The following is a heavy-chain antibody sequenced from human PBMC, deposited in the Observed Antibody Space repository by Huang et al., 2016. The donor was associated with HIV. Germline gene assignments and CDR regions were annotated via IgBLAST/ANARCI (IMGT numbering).Heavy chain of an antibody. J-gene: IGHJ4*02. Sequence: QVHLVQSGAEVKKPGASVTVSCKASGYTFQSYEITWVRQAAGQGLEMLGWVNPNTGDTGYSQNFQGRVTLTTNVYTTKAYMQLSGLGIDDTAMYYCARLVDSFDSRGPLYFFDYWGQGTLVTVSS. D-gene: IGHD3-9*01. CDR1: GYTFQSYE. CDR2: VNPNTGDT. V-gene: IGHV1-8*01. CDR3: ARLVDSFDSRGPLYFFDY.